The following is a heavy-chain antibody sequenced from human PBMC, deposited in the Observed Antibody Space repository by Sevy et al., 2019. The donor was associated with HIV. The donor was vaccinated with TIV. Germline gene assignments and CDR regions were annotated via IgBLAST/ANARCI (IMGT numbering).Heavy chain of an antibody. CDR2: ISAYNGNT. D-gene: IGHD1-1*01. CDR1: GYTFTSYG. Sequence: ASVKVSCKASGYTFTSYGISWVRQAPGQGLEWMGWISAYNGNTNYAQKLQGRVTMTTDTSTSTAYMELRSLRSDDTAVDYCAREEMYSWSDGGVDYWGQGTLVTVSS. V-gene: IGHV1-18*01. J-gene: IGHJ4*02. CDR3: AREEMYSWSDGGVDY.